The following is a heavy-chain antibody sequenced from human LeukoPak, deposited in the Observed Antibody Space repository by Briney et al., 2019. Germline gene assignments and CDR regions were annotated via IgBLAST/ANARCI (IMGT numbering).Heavy chain of an antibody. CDR1: GGTFSSYA. CDR3: AREYCTNGVCYTYYFDY. CDR2: IIPIFGTA. J-gene: IGHJ4*02. Sequence: GASVKVSCKASGGTFSSYAISWVRQAPGQGLEWMGGIIPIFGTANYAQKFQGRVTITTDESTSTAYMELSSLRSEDTAVYYCAREYCTNGVCYTYYFDYWGQGTLVTVSS. D-gene: IGHD2-8*01. V-gene: IGHV1-69*05.